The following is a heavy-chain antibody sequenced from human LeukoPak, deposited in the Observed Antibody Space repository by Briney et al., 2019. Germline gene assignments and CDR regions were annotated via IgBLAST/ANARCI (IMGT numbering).Heavy chain of an antibody. J-gene: IGHJ3*02. CDR2: IYITGTT. D-gene: IGHD4-17*01. V-gene: IGHV4-61*02. CDR1: GGSINSGNYY. Sequence: PSQTLSLTCTVSGGSINSGNYYWSWIRQPAGKGLEWIGRIYITGTTNYNSSLQSRVSISLDTSKNRFSLNLVSVTAADTAVYYCARGEGGTTETGVFDIWGQGTMVTVAS. CDR3: ARGEGGTTETGVFDI.